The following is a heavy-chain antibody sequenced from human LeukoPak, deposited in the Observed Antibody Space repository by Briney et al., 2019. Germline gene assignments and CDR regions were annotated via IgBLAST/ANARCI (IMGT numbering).Heavy chain of an antibody. D-gene: IGHD3-22*01. J-gene: IGHJ4*02. CDR1: GFTFSSDW. CDR2: IKQDGSEK. V-gene: IGHV3-7*01. CDR3: AREIQPNYYDSSGYLDY. Sequence: PGGSLRLSCAASGFTFSSDWMSRVRQAPGKGLEWVANIKQDGSEKYYVDSVKGRFTISRDNAKNSLYLQMNSLRAEDTAVYYCAREIQPNYYDSSGYLDYWGQGTLVTVSS.